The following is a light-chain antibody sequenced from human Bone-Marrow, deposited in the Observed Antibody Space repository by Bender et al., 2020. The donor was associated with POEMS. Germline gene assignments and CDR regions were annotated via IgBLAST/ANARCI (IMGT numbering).Light chain of an antibody. CDR1: SSDVGAYNY. CDR3: CLYAVSPHYV. J-gene: IGLJ1*01. Sequence: QSALTQPRSVSGSPGRSVTISCTGTSSDVGAYNYVSWYQQHPGKAPKVMIYDVSKRPSGVPDRFSGSKSGNTASLTISGLQAEDEADYFCCLYAVSPHYVFATGTEVPVL. V-gene: IGLV2-11*01. CDR2: DVS.